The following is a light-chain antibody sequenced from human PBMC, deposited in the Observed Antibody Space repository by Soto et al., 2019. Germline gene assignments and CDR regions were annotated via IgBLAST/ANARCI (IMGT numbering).Light chain of an antibody. CDR3: GSYAGSYTYV. J-gene: IGLJ1*01. CDR1: SSDVGDYNF. Sequence: QSALTQPRSVSGSPGQSVTISCTGTSSDVGDYNFVSWYQQHPGKAPKLVIYDVSKRPSGVPDRFSGSKSGNTASLTISGLQADEEADYYCGSYAGSYTYVFGTGTKLTVL. V-gene: IGLV2-11*01. CDR2: DVS.